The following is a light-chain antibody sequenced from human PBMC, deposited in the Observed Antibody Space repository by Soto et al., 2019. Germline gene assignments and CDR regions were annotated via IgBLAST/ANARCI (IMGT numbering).Light chain of an antibody. Sequence: QSVLTQPRSVSGSPGQSVTISCTGTVSDVGGYDFVSWYQQYPDKAPKFMIFDVNKRPSGVPHRFSGSKSGNTASLTISGLQAEDEADYYCFSYAGRKTWVFGGGTQLTVL. CDR2: DVN. V-gene: IGLV2-11*01. CDR1: VSDVGGYDF. J-gene: IGLJ3*02. CDR3: FSYAGRKTWV.